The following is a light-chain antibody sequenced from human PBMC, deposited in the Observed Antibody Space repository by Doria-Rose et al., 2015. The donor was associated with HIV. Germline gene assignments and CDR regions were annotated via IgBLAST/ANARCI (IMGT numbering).Light chain of an antibody. Sequence: TQSPGTLSLSPVERATLSCRASQSFSSTYLAWYQQRPGQAPSLLIYDGSTRATGIPDRFSASESGTDFTLTINRLEPEDFALYYCHQYGTSWTFGQGTKVEI. CDR2: DGS. J-gene: IGKJ1*01. CDR1: QSFSSTY. V-gene: IGKV3-20*01. CDR3: HQYGTSWT.